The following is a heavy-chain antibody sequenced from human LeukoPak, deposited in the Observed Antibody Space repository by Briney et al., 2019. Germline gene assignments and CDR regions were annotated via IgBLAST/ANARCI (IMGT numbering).Heavy chain of an antibody. D-gene: IGHD5-18*01. Sequence: SETLSLTCAVSGGSISSGGYSWSWIRQPPGKGLEWIGYIYHSGSTYYNPSLKSRVTISVDRSKNQFSLKLSSVTAADTAVYYCARWDTAMVTGFDYWGQGTLVTVSS. CDR2: IYHSGST. V-gene: IGHV4-30-2*01. CDR3: ARWDTAMVTGFDY. J-gene: IGHJ4*02. CDR1: GGSISSGGYS.